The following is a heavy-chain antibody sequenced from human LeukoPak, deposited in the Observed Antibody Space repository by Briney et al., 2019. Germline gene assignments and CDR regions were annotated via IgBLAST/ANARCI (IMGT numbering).Heavy chain of an antibody. CDR3: ARGPRTPNWFDP. CDR1: GGTFSSYD. CDR2: IIPIFGTA. Sequence: ASVKVSCKASGGTFSSYDISWVRQAPGQGLEWMGGIIPIFGTANYAQKFQGRVTITADKSTSTAYMELSSLRSEDTAVYYCARGPRTPNWFDPWGQGTLVTVSS. V-gene: IGHV1-69*06. J-gene: IGHJ5*02.